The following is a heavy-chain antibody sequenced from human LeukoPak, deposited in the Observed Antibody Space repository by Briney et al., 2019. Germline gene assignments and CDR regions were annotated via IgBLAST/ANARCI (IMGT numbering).Heavy chain of an antibody. J-gene: IGHJ5*02. Sequence: PGGSLRLSCAASGVTVSSNYMSWVRQAPGKGLEWVSVLYSDGSTYYADSVKGRFTISRDNSKNTLYLQMNSLRAEDTAVYYCARDHHPGYHDSLGLNWLDPWGQGTLVSVSS. CDR2: LYSDGST. CDR1: GVTVSSNY. V-gene: IGHV3-66*01. CDR3: ARDHHPGYHDSLGLNWLDP. D-gene: IGHD3-22*01.